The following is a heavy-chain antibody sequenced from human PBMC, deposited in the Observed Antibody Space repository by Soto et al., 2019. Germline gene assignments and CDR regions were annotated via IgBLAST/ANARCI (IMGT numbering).Heavy chain of an antibody. J-gene: IGHJ6*02. D-gene: IGHD5-12*01. V-gene: IGHV1-46*01. CDR1: GYTFTSYY. CDR2: INPSGGST. Sequence: ASVKVSGKASGYTFTSYYMHWVRQAPGQGLEWMGIINPSGGSTSYAQKFQGRVTMTRDTSTSTVYMELSSLRSEDTAVYYCARGGYSGYEYYYYGMDVWGQGTTVTVSS. CDR3: ARGGYSGYEYYYYGMDV.